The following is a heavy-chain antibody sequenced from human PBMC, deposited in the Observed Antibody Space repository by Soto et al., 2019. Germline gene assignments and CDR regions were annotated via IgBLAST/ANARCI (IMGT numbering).Heavy chain of an antibody. CDR3: AIPGAGDFDY. J-gene: IGHJ4*02. CDR2: IYHSGTT. D-gene: IGHD6-13*01. CDR1: GASISNTDW. V-gene: IGHV4-4*02. Sequence: LSETLSLTCAVSGASISNTDWWSWVRQRPGKGLEWIGEIYHSGTTNCDPSLKSRVTISLDKSKSQFSLKLTSVTAADTAVYYCAIPGAGDFDYWGQGTLVTVSS.